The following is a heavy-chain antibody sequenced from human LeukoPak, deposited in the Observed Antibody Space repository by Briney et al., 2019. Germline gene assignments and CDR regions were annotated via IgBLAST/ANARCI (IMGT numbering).Heavy chain of an antibody. CDR2: IYHSGST. D-gene: IGHD6-13*01. CDR3: ARRAAAAGIDY. Sequence: SETLSLTCAVSGYSISSGYYWGWIRPPPGKGLEWIGSIYHSGSTYYNPSLKSRVTISVDTSKNQFSLKLSSVTAADTAVYYCARRAAAAGIDYWGQGTLVTVSS. J-gene: IGHJ4*02. CDR1: GYSISSGYY. V-gene: IGHV4-38-2*01.